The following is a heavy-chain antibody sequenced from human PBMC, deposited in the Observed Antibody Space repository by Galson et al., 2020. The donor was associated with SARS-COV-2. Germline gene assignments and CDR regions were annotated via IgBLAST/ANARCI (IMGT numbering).Heavy chain of an antibody. J-gene: IGHJ4*02. CDR2: IYWNDDK. D-gene: IGHD6-25*01. Sequence: SGPTLVKPTQALTLTCTFSGFSLTTFGLGVGWVRHSPGKALEWLALIYWNDDKFYSPSLKSRLTITKDTSKNQVVLTMTNMDPVDAGTYFCARSPLSGFYYFDKWGQGTLVTVSS. CDR1: GFSLTTFGLG. CDR3: ARSPLSGFYYFDK. V-gene: IGHV2-5*01.